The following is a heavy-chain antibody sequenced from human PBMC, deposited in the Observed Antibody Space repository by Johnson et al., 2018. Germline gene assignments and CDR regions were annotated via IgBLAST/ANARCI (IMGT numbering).Heavy chain of an antibody. CDR1: GGSISSYY. V-gene: IGHV4-59*01. CDR2: IHYSGTT. D-gene: IGHD2-15*01. CDR3: ARALGYCSGGSCYTNYYYYYIDV. Sequence: QVQLQESGPGLVKPSETLSLTCTVSGGSISSYYWTWIRQPPGKGLEWIANIHYSGTTNNNPSLKSRVAISVATSKKQFSLKLSSVTAAGTAVYYCARALGYCSGGSCYTNYYYYYIDVWGKGTTVTVSS. J-gene: IGHJ6*03.